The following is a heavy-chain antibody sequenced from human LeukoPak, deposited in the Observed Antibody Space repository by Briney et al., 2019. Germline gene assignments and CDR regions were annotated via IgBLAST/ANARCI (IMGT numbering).Heavy chain of an antibody. V-gene: IGHV1-2*02. J-gene: IGHJ4*02. CDR1: GYTFTSYG. D-gene: IGHD3-10*01. Sequence: ASVKVSCKASGYTFTSYGISWVRQAPGQGLEWMGWINPNSGGTNYAQKFQGRVTMTRDTSISTAYMELSRLRSDDTAVYYCARENYGSGSYYNLPARWGQGTLVTVSS. CDR2: INPNSGGT. CDR3: ARENYGSGSYYNLPAR.